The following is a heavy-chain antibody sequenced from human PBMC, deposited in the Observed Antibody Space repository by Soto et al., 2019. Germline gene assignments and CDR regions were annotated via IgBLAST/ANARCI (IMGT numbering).Heavy chain of an antibody. D-gene: IGHD2-21*02. V-gene: IGHV1-69*02. CDR2: INPILGIA. CDR1: GGTFSSYT. J-gene: IGHJ4*02. Sequence: QVQLVQSGAEVKKPGSSVKVSCKASGGTFSSYTISWVRQAPGQGLEWMGRINPILGIANYAQKFQGRVTITADKATSTAYMELSSLRSEDTAVYYCARDDGLAYCGGDCYSWGQGNLVTVSS. CDR3: ARDDGLAYCGGDCYS.